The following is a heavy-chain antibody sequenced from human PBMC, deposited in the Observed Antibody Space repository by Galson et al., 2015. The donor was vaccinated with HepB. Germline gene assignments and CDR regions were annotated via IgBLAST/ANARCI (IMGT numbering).Heavy chain of an antibody. CDR3: ARATSGYSSSLLFFDY. D-gene: IGHD6-13*01. CDR1: GFTFSSYW. Sequence: SLRLSCAASGFTFSSYWMTWVRQAPGKGLEWVAVISYDGSNKYYADSVKGRFTISRDNSKNTLYLQMNSLRAEDTAVYYCARATSGYSSSLLFFDYWGQGTLVTVSS. J-gene: IGHJ4*02. V-gene: IGHV3-30-3*01. CDR2: ISYDGSNK.